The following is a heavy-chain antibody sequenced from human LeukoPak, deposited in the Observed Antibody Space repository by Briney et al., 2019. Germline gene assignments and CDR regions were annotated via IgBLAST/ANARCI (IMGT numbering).Heavy chain of an antibody. V-gene: IGHV4-4*07. D-gene: IGHD3-22*01. Sequence: PSETLSLTCTVSGGSISSYYWSWIRQPAGKGLEWVGRIYISGSTNYNPSLKSRVTMSLDRFKNQFSLKLSSVTAADTAVYYCARDLYDSSGYTENWFDPWGQGTLVTVSS. CDR3: ARDLYDSSGYTENWFDP. CDR2: IYISGST. J-gene: IGHJ5*02. CDR1: GGSISSYY.